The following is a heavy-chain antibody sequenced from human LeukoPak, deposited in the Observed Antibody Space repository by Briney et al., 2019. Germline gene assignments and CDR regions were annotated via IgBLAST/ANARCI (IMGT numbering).Heavy chain of an antibody. CDR3: AREEVTTPYYYYGMDV. CDR1: GYTFTGYY. Sequence: ASVKVSCKASGYTFTGYYMHWVRQAPGQGLEWMGWINPNSGGTNYAQKFQGRVTMTRDTSISTAYMELSRLRSDDTAVYYCAREEVTTPYYYYGMDVWGQGTTVTVSS. V-gene: IGHV1-2*02. CDR2: INPNSGGT. D-gene: IGHD4-17*01. J-gene: IGHJ6*02.